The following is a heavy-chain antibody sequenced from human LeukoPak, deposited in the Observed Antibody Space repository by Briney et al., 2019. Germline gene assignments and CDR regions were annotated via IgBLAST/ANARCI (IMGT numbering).Heavy chain of an antibody. D-gene: IGHD3-22*01. J-gene: IGHJ4*02. Sequence: GASVKVSCKASGGTFSSYAISWVRQAPGQGLEWMGRIIPILGIANYAQKFQGRVTITADKSTSTAYMELSSLRSEDTAVYYCATIAMTRGYFDYWGRGTLVTVSS. V-gene: IGHV1-69*04. CDR3: ATIAMTRGYFDY. CDR1: GGTFSSYA. CDR2: IIPILGIA.